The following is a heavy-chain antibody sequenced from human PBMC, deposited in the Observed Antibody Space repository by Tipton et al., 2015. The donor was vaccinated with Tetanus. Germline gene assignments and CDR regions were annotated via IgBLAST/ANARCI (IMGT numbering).Heavy chain of an antibody. Sequence: VQLVQSGAEVKKPGESLKISCKGSGYRFTSQWIGWVRQMPGRGLEWMGIIYLGDSDSRYSPSFQGQVTFSADKSISTAYLQWSSLKASDTALYFCARHFFRTAHSPMDPWGQGTLVTVSS. CDR3: ARHFFRTAHSPMDP. J-gene: IGHJ5*02. CDR1: GYRFTSQW. CDR2: IYLGDSDS. V-gene: IGHV5-51*01. D-gene: IGHD2-21*02.